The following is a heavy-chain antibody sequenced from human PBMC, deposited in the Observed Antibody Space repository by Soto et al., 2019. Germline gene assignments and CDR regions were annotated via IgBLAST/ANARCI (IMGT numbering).Heavy chain of an antibody. J-gene: IGHJ1*01. V-gene: IGHV1-69*02. D-gene: IGHD4-17*01. CDR3: AXXTXXXTYATGAHEYFQH. Sequence: SVKVSCKASGGTFSSYTISWVRQAPGQGLEWMGRIIPILGIANYAQKFXXXXXXXXXXSXXTAYMELSSLRSEDTAVYYCAXXTXXXTYATGAHEYFQHWGQGTLVTVSS. CDR2: IIPILGIA. CDR1: GGTFSSYT.